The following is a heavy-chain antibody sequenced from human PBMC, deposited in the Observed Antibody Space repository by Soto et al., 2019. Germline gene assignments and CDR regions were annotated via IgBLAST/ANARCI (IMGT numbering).Heavy chain of an antibody. D-gene: IGHD3-16*01. CDR1: GYSFTNYW. J-gene: IGHJ6*02. Sequence: EVQLVQSGAEVKKPGESLRISCKGSGYSFTNYWISWVRQMPGKGLEWMGRIDPSDSYTNYSPSFQGHATISADKSISTAYLQWSSLKASDSAMYYCARYEGDAENFVDYGMDVWGQGTTVTVSS. CDR3: ARYEGDAENFVDYGMDV. V-gene: IGHV5-10-1*01. CDR2: IDPSDSYT.